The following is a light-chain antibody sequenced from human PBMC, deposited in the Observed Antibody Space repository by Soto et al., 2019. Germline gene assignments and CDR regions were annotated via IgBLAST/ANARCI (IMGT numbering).Light chain of an antibody. J-gene: IGKJ3*01. CDR1: QDIHTW. Sequence: DIQMTQSPSSVSASVGDRVTITCRASQDIHTWLAWYQQKPGKAPNLLIYGASTLQSGVPSRFSASGSGRDFTLTISSLQPEDFATYYCQQANSFPFAFGPGTKVDF. V-gene: IGKV1-12*02. CDR2: GAS. CDR3: QQANSFPFA.